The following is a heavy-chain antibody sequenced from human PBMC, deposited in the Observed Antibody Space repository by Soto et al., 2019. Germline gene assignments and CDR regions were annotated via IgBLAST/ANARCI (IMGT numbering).Heavy chain of an antibody. J-gene: IGHJ5*02. Sequence: PSETLSLTCTVSNVSMTNYSWTWIRQPPGKGLEWIEYIHNSGSTTYNPSLQSRVTISVDTAKSQLSLRMTYVTAADTAVYYCARVGGDGQKYVVFDPWGQGTLVTVSS. CDR1: NVSMTNYS. D-gene: IGHD3-16*01. CDR2: IHNSGST. V-gene: IGHV4-59*01. CDR3: ARVGGDGQKYVVFDP.